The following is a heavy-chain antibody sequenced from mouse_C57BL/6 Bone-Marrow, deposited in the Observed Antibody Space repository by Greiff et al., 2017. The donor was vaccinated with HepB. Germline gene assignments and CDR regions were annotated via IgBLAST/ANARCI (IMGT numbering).Heavy chain of an antibody. CDR2: ISSGGDYI. CDR1: GFTLSSSA. J-gene: IGHJ1*03. CDR3: TSDQGITTRLYFDV. D-gene: IGHD1-1*01. Sequence: LVETGEGLLKPGGSLKLSCAASGFTLSSSAMSWVRQTPEKRLEWVAYISSGGDYIYYADTVKGRFTISRDNARNTLYLQMSSLKSEDTAMYCFTSDQGITTRLYFDVWGTGTTVTVAS. V-gene: IGHV5-9-1*02.